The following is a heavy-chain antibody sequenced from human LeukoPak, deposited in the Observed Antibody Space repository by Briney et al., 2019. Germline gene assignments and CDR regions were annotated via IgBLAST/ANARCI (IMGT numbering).Heavy chain of an antibody. V-gene: IGHV3-15*01. Sequence: GGSLRLSCAASGFTFSSAWMSWVRQAPGKGLGWVGRIKSKSDGGTADYAAPVKGRFTISRDDSKNTVYLQMDSLKSEDTAVYYCTTQGPVHPWGQGTLVTVSS. J-gene: IGHJ5*02. CDR2: IKSKSDGGTA. CDR3: TTQGPVHP. CDR1: GFTFSSAW.